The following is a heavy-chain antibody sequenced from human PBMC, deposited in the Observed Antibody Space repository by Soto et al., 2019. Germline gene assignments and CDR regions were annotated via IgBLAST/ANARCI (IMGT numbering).Heavy chain of an antibody. CDR2: ISAYNGNT. D-gene: IGHD2-2*01. Sequence: QVQLVQSGAEVKKPGASVKVSRKASGYTFTSYGISWVRQAPGQGLEWMGWISAYNGNTNYAPKLQGRVTMTTDTSXSXXYMELRSLRSDDTAVYYCARGGYCISTSCLGWFDPWGQGTLVTVSS. J-gene: IGHJ5*02. CDR1: GYTFTSYG. V-gene: IGHV1-18*01. CDR3: ARGGYCISTSCLGWFDP.